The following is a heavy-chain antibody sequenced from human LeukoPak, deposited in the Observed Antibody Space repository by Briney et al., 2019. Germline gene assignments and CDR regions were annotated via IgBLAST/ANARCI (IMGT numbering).Heavy chain of an antibody. Sequence: GRSLRLSCAASGFTFSSYGMHWVRQAPGKGLEWVTVIWFDRSNKYYADSVKGRFTISRDNSKNTLYLQMNSLRAEDTAVYYCARGYYAGRGHHFEYWGQGTLVTVSS. CDR1: GFTFSSYG. CDR3: ARGYYAGRGHHFEY. V-gene: IGHV3-33*01. CDR2: IWFDRSNK. J-gene: IGHJ4*02. D-gene: IGHD3-22*01.